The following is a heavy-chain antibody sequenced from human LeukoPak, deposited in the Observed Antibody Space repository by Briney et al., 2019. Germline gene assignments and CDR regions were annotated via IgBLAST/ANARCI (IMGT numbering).Heavy chain of an antibody. CDR1: GGSISSYY. CDR2: IYYSGST. D-gene: IGHD1-26*01. J-gene: IGHJ4*02. V-gene: IGHV4-59*01. CDR3: ARDGGSYYDFDY. Sequence: ASETLSLTCTVSGGSISSYYWSWIRQPPGKGLEWIGYIYYSGSTNYNPSLKSRVTISVDTSKNQFSLKLSSVTAADTAGYYCARDGGSYYDFDYWGQGTLVTVSS.